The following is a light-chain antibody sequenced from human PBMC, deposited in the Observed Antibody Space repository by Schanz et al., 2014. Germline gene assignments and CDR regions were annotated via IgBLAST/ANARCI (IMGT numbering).Light chain of an antibody. V-gene: IGLV2-18*02. J-gene: IGLJ3*02. CDR3: SSFTTTDTWV. Sequence: QSALTQPPSVSGSPGQSVTISCTGSSSDVGRYNRVSCVQQPPGTAPTLMIFQVNSRPSGVPDRFSGSKSGNTASLTISGLQAEDEADYYGSSFTTTDTWVFGGGTKLTVL. CDR2: QVN. CDR1: SSDVGRYNR.